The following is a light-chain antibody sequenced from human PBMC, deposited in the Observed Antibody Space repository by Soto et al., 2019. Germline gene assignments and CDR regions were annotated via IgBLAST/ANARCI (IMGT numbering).Light chain of an antibody. CDR2: GDS. CDR3: QSYDNSLNAVL. V-gene: IGLV1-40*01. Sequence: QSVLTQPPSVSGAPGQRVTISCTGSSSNIGADYGVHWYQHLPGTAPKLLMYGDSNRPSGVPDRFSGSKSGTSASLAITGLQAEDEADYYCQSYDNSLNAVLFGGGTKVTVL. CDR1: SSNIGADYG. J-gene: IGLJ2*01.